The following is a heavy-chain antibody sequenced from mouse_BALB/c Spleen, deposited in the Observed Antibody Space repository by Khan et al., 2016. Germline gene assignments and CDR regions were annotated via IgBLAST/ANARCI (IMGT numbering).Heavy chain of an antibody. CDR3: ARWTRITIDY. D-gene: IGHD2-4*01. CDR2: ISYSGNT. CDR1: GYSITSDYA. J-gene: IGHJ4*01. Sequence: EVQLQESGPGLVKPSQSLSLTCTVSGYSITSDYAWNWIRQFPGNKLEWMGYISYSGNTGYNPSLKRRISITRDTSKNQFFLQLNSVTTEDTGTYYCARWTRITIDYWGQGTSVTVSS. V-gene: IGHV3-2*02.